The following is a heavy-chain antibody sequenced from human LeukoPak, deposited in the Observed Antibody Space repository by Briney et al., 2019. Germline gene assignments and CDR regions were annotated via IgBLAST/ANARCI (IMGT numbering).Heavy chain of an antibody. CDR3: ARVGNWNYGHFYYYMDV. Sequence: GGSLRLSCAASGFTFSSYEMNWVRQAPGKGLEWVSYISSSGSTIYYADSVKGRFTISRDNAKNSVYLLMNSLRAEDTAVYYCARVGNWNYGHFYYYMDVWGKGTTVTVSS. CDR1: GFTFSSYE. D-gene: IGHD1-7*01. J-gene: IGHJ6*03. V-gene: IGHV3-48*03. CDR2: ISSSGSTI.